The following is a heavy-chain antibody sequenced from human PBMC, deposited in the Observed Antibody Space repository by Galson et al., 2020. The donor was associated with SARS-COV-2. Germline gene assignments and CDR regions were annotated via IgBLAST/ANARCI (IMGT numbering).Heavy chain of an antibody. Sequence: ASETLSLTCTVSGGSISSYYWSCLRQPPGKGLEWIGYIYYSGSTNYNPSLKSRVTISVDTSKNQFSLKLSSVTAADTAVYYCAREGVPAAMWDWFDPWGQGTLVTVSS. CDR3: AREGVPAAMWDWFDP. J-gene: IGHJ5*02. CDR2: IYYSGST. D-gene: IGHD2-2*01. V-gene: IGHV4-59*01. CDR1: GGSISSYY.